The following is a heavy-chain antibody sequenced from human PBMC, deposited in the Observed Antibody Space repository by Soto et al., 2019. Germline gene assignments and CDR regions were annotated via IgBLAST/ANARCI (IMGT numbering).Heavy chain of an antibody. CDR1: GGSFSGYY. CDR3: ASLRGTGGSGGQFLYYYYYMDV. J-gene: IGHJ6*03. D-gene: IGHD3-10*01. Sequence: QVQLQQWGAGLLKPSETLSLTCAVYGGSFSGYYWSWIRQPPGKGLEWIGEINHSGSTNYNPSLKIRVTISVDTSKNQFSLKLSSVTAADTAVYYCASLRGTGGSGGQFLYYYYYMDVWGKGTTVTVSS. V-gene: IGHV4-34*01. CDR2: INHSGST.